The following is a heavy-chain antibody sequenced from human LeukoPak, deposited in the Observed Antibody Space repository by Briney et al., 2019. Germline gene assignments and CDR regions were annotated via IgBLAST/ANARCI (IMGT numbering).Heavy chain of an antibody. V-gene: IGHV3-30-3*01. J-gene: IGHJ4*02. CDR3: ARESHSSGYQGVFDY. CDR2: ISYDGGNK. D-gene: IGHD3-22*01. Sequence: GGSLRLSCAASGFTFSSYAMHWVRQAPGKGLEWVAVISYDGGNKYYADSVKGRFTISRDNSKNTLYLQMNSLRAEDTAVYYCARESHSSGYQGVFDYWGQGTLVTVSS. CDR1: GFTFSSYA.